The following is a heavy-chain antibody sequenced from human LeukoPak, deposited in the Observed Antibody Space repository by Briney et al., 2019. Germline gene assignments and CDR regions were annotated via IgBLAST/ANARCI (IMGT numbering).Heavy chain of an antibody. CDR1: GFTFSSYW. Sequence: GGSLRLSCAASGFTFSSYWMSWVRQAPGKGLEWVANIKQDGSEKYYVDSVKGRFTISTDNAKNSLYLQMNSLRAEDTAVYYCAKGLVPAAMSYFDYWGQGTLVTVSS. D-gene: IGHD2-2*01. J-gene: IGHJ4*02. CDR3: AKGLVPAAMSYFDY. CDR2: IKQDGSEK. V-gene: IGHV3-7*01.